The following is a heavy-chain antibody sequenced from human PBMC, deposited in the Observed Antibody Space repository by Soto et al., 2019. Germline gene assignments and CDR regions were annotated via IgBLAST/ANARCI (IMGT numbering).Heavy chain of an antibody. CDR3: AKDPKGEISNYMDV. CDR1: GFTFSSYG. J-gene: IGHJ6*03. CDR2: ISYDGSNK. V-gene: IGHV3-30*18. D-gene: IGHD3-16*02. Sequence: GGSLRLSCAASGFTFSSYGMHWVRQAPGKGLEWVAVISYDGSNKYYADSVKGRFTISRDNSKNTLYPQMNSLRAEDTAVYYCAKDPKGEISNYMDVWGKGT.